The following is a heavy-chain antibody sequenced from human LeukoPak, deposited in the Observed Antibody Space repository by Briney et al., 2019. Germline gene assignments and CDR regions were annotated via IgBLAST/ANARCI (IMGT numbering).Heavy chain of an antibody. CDR3: ARFGSSSFGVAEYYYYGMDV. D-gene: IGHD3-3*01. CDR2: MNPNSGNT. Sequence: GSSVKVSCKASGYTFTSYDINWVRQATGQGLEWMGWMNPNSGNTGYAQKFQGRVTMTRNTSISTAYMELSSLRSEDTAVYYCARFGSSSFGVAEYYYYGMDVWGQGTTVTVSS. V-gene: IGHV1-8*01. J-gene: IGHJ6*02. CDR1: GYTFTSYD.